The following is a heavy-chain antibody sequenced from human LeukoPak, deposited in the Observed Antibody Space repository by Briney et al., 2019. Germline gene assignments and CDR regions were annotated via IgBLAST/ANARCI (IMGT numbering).Heavy chain of an antibody. J-gene: IGHJ4*02. CDR3: AKDHTYYYDSSGYGVRHFDY. D-gene: IGHD3-22*01. Sequence: GGSLRLSCAASGFTFSDYYMSWIRQAPGKGLEWVSAISGSGGSTYYADSVKGRFTISRDNSKNTLYLQMNSLRAEDTAVYYCAKDHTYYYDSSGYGVRHFDYWGQGTLVTVSS. CDR2: ISGSGGST. CDR1: GFTFSDYY. V-gene: IGHV3-23*01.